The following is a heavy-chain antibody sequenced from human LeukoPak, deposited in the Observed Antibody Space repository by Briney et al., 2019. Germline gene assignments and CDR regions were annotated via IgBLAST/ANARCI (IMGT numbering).Heavy chain of an antibody. V-gene: IGHV5-51*01. CDR3: VRGKGSGTYYGFDY. CDR1: GYTFTKFW. J-gene: IGHJ4*02. D-gene: IGHD3-10*01. CDR2: IYPDDSDT. Sequence: KTGESLKISCETSGYTFTKFWVGWVRQAPGKGLEWLGMIYPDDSDTRYSPSFQGQVTMSVDKSFSIVYLHWSSLKASDTAIYYCVRGKGSGTYYGFDYWGQGTVVSVVS.